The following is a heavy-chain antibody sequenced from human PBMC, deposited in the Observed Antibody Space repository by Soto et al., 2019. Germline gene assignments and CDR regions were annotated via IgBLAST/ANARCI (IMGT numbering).Heavy chain of an antibody. CDR2: IYYSGST. D-gene: IGHD2-15*01. Sequence: QVQLQESGPGLVKPSQTLSLTCTVSGRSISSVNYYWSWIRQPPGKGLEWIGYIYYSGSTYYNPSLRSRVTISVDTSKNQFSLTLSSVTAADTAVYYCARYGSGECNRGSCYSPFDYWGQGTLVTVSS. CDR1: GRSISSVNYY. J-gene: IGHJ4*02. V-gene: IGHV4-30-4*01. CDR3: ARYGSGECNRGSCYSPFDY.